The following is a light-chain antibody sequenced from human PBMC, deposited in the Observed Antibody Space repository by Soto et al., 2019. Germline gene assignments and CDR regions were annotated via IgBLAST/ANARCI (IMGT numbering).Light chain of an antibody. CDR1: QSVSSSY. J-gene: IGKJ3*01. V-gene: IGKV3-20*01. CDR3: QQYGSLFT. Sequence: EIVLTQSPGTLSLSPGERATLSCRASQSVSSSYLAWYQQKPGQAPRLLIYGASSRATGIPDRFNGSGSGTDFTLTISRLEPEDFAVYYCQQYGSLFTFGPGTKVDIK. CDR2: GAS.